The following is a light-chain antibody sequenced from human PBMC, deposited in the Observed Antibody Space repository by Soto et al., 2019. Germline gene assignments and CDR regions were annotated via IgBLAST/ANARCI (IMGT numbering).Light chain of an antibody. J-gene: IGKJ5*01. Sequence: EIVLTQSPATLSSFPGERVTLSCRASQTLSNRLAWYQHKPGQTPRLLIYDTSTRATGIPARFSGSGSGTDFTLTITSLEPEDFAVYYCQHRRVWPVSFGQGTRLEIK. V-gene: IGKV3-11*01. CDR3: QHRRVWPVS. CDR1: QTLSNR. CDR2: DTS.